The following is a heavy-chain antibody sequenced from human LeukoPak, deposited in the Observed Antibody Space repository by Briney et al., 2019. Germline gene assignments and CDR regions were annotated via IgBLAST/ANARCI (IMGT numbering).Heavy chain of an antibody. V-gene: IGHV4-59*08. J-gene: IGHJ6*02. CDR1: GGSISSYY. Sequence: SETLSLTRTVSGGSISSYYWSWIRQPPGKGLEWIGYIYYSGSTNYNPSLKSRVTISVDTSKNQFSLKLSSVTAADTVVYYCARHCYYYGMDVWGQGTTVTVSS. CDR3: ARHCYYYGMDV. CDR2: IYYSGST.